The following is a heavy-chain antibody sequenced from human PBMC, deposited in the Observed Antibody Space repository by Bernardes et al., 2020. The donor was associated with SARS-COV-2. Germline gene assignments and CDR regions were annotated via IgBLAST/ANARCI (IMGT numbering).Heavy chain of an antibody. V-gene: IGHV2-5*02. D-gene: IGHD6-13*01. J-gene: IGHJ4*02. CDR2: IYWDDDK. CDR3: AHRPGSWFLGYFDY. Sequence: GPTLVTQTQSTTLTYRFGGLSRSTIGVGGGWIRQPPGKALEWLALIYWDDDKRYSPSLKSRLTITKDTSKNQVVLTMTNMDPVDTATYYCAHRPGSWFLGYFDYWGQVTLVTVSS. CDR1: GLSRSTIGVG.